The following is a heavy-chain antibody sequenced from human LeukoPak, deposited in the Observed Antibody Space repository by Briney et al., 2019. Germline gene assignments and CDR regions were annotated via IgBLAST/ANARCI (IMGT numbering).Heavy chain of an antibody. Sequence: ASVKVSCKASGGTFSSYAISWVRQAPGQGLEWMGRIIPILGIANYAQKFQGRVTITADKSTSTAYIELSSLRSEDTAVYYCAREAVIEFYWYFDLWGRGTLVTVSS. D-gene: IGHD2-21*01. J-gene: IGHJ2*01. CDR3: AREAVIEFYWYFDL. V-gene: IGHV1-69*04. CDR2: IIPILGIA. CDR1: GGTFSSYA.